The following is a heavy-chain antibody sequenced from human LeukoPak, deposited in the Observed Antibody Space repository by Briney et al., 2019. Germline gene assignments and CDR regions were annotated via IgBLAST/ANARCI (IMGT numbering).Heavy chain of an antibody. CDR1: GFTVSSNY. Sequence: GGSLRLSCAASGFTVSSNYMSWVRQAPGKGLEWVSVIYSGGSTYYADSVKGRFTISRDNSKNTLYLQMNSLRAEDTAVYYCARIGDDSSGYYSSWHLSFFDYWGQGTLVTVSS. CDR3: ARIGDDSSGYYSSWHLSFFDY. V-gene: IGHV3-66*01. J-gene: IGHJ4*02. CDR2: IYSGGST. D-gene: IGHD3-22*01.